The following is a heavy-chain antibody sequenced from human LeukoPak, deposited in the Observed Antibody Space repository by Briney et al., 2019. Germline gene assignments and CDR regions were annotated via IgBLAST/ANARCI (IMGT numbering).Heavy chain of an antibody. J-gene: IGHJ4*02. D-gene: IGHD3-9*01. CDR3: AKDYDILTGYYKDPPGIDY. Sequence: GGSLRLSCAASGFTFSSYGMHWVRQAPGKGLEWVAFIRYDGSNKYYADSVKGRFTISRDNSKNTLYLQMNSLRAEDTAVYYRAKDYDILTGYYKDPPGIDYWGQGTLVTVSS. CDR1: GFTFSSYG. CDR2: IRYDGSNK. V-gene: IGHV3-30*02.